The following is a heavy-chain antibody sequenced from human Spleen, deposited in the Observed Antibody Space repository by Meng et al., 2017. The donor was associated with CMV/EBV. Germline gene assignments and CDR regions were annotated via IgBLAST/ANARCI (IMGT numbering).Heavy chain of an antibody. J-gene: IGHJ4*02. CDR3: ARDNCSSTSCFFDY. CDR2: ISRSGSTI. Sequence: AAFGFTFSDSYMSWIRQAPGKGLEWVSYISRSGSTIYYADSVKGRFTISRDNAKNSLYLQMNSLRAEDTAVYFCARDNCSSTSCFFDYWGQGPLVTVSS. CDR1: GFTFSDSY. V-gene: IGHV3-11*04. D-gene: IGHD2-2*01.